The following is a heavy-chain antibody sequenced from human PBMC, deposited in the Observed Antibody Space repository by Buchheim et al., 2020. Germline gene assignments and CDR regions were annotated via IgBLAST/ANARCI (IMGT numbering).Heavy chain of an antibody. V-gene: IGHV4-4*07. CDR2: IYTSGST. CDR1: GGSISSYY. J-gene: IGHJ4*02. CDR3: ATSAVAGSRAFDY. Sequence: QVQLQESGPGLVKPSETLSLTCTVSGGSISSYYWSWIQQPAGKGLKWIGRIYTSGSTNYNPSLKSRVTMSVDTSKNQFSLKLSSVTAADTAVYYCATSAVAGSRAFDYWGQGTL. D-gene: IGHD6-19*01.